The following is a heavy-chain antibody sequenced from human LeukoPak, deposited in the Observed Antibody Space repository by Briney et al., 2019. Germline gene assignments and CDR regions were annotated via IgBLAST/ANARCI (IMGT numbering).Heavy chain of an antibody. D-gene: IGHD6-19*01. Sequence: PSETLSLTCTVSGGSISSSSYYWGWIRQPPGKGLEWIGSIYYSGSTYYNPSLKSRVTISVDTSKNQFSLKLSSVTAADTAVYYCARLGSSGPNMRRDYWGQGTLVTVSS. CDR3: ARLGSSGPNMRRDY. CDR1: GGSISSSSYY. V-gene: IGHV4-39*01. J-gene: IGHJ4*02. CDR2: IYYSGST.